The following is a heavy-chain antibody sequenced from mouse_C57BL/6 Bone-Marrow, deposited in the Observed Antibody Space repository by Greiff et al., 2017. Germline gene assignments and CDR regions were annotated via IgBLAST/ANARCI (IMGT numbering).Heavy chain of an antibody. CDR3: EVGITTVGCAMDY. CDR1: GYTFTSYW. Sequence: QVQLQQPGAELVRPGSSVKLSCKASGYTFTSYWMDWVKQRHGQGLEWIGNIYPTDSETHYNQKFKDKATLTVDKSSSTAYMKLRSLTSEYSAVYDCEVGITTVGCAMDYWGQGTSVTVSS. J-gene: IGHJ4*01. D-gene: IGHD1-1*01. CDR2: IYPTDSET. V-gene: IGHV1-61*01.